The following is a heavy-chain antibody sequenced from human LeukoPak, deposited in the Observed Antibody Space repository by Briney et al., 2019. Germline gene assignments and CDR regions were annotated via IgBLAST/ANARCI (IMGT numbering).Heavy chain of an antibody. J-gene: IGHJ3*02. CDR2: INPNSGGT. Sequence: GASVKVSCKASGYTFTGYYMHWVRQAPGQGLEWMGWINPNSGGTNYAQKFQGRVTMTRDTSISTAYMELSRLRSDDTAVYYCARGPHYAPRAFDIWGQGTMVTVSS. CDR1: GYTFTGYY. CDR3: ARGPHYAPRAFDI. V-gene: IGHV1-2*02. D-gene: IGHD3-16*01.